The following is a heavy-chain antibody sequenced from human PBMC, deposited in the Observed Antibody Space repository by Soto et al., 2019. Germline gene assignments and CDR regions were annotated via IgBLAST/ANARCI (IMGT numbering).Heavy chain of an antibody. J-gene: IGHJ1*01. CDR1: GFTFSSYS. D-gene: IGHD2-15*01. V-gene: IGHV3-21*01. CDR2: ISSSSSYI. Sequence: GGSLRLSCAASGFTFSSYSMNWVRQAPGKGLEWVSSISSSSSYIYYADSVKGRFTISRDNAKNSLYLQMNSLRAEDTAVYYCAREKAIVVGAGGEYFQHWGQGTLVTVSS. CDR3: AREKAIVVGAGGEYFQH.